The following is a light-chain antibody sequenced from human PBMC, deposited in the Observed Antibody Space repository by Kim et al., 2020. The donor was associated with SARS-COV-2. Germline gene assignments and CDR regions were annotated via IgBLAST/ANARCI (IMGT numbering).Light chain of an antibody. CDR2: EYN. CDR1: RCSSASIY. CDR3: QSYDSSIDVV. V-gene: IGLV6-57*03. J-gene: IGLJ2*01. Sequence: KTVTLYATRSRCSSASIYVQWYLQHPHGARTPIIYEYNQKPSGDPDRFSCSIDSSSNSSSLTSAELKTEDKADNYCQSYDSSIDVVFGGVTQLSVL.